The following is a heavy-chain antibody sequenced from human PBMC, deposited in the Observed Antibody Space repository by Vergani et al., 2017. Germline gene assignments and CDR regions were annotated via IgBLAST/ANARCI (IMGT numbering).Heavy chain of an antibody. V-gene: IGHV3-30-3*01. CDR2: ISYDGSNK. J-gene: IGHJ6*03. D-gene: IGHD3-22*01. CDR3: ASNPRGVYYDSSGYYYRTYYYYYYMDV. CDR1: GFTFSSYA. Sequence: QVQLVESGGGVVQPGRSLRLYCAASGFTFSSYAMQWVRQAQGKGLAWVAVISYDGSNKYYADSVKGRFTISRDNSKNKLYLQMNSLRSEDTAVYYCASNPRGVYYDSSGYYYRTYYYYYYMDVWGKGTTVTVSS.